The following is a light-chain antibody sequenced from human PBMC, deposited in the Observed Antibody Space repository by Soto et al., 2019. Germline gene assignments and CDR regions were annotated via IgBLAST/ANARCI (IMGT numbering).Light chain of an antibody. J-gene: IGKJ3*01. CDR2: DAS. CDR1: QSVSSY. CDR3: QQRSNSFT. Sequence: EIVLTQSPATLSLSPGERATLSCRASQSVSSYLAWYQQKPAQAPRLLIYDASNRATGIPARFSGSGSGTDFTLPISSLEPEDFAVYYCQQRSNSFTFGPGTKVDI. V-gene: IGKV3-11*01.